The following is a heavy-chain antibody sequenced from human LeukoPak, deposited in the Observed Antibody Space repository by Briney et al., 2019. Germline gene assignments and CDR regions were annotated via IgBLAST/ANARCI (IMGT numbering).Heavy chain of an antibody. J-gene: IGHJ5*02. D-gene: IGHD3-10*01. CDR1: GGSFSGHY. CDR2: INHSGST. CDR3: ALVRGVITYNWFDP. Sequence: SETLSLTCTVSGGSFSGHYCSWIRQPPGQGLEWIGEINHSGSTNYNTSLKSRVTISVDSSGTQFFLKLSSVTAADTAVYYCALVRGVITYNWFDPWGQGTLVTVSS. V-gene: IGHV4-34*01.